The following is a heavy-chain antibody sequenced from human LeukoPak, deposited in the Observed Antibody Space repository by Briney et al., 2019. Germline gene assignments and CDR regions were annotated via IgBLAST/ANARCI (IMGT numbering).Heavy chain of an antibody. D-gene: IGHD1-1*01. J-gene: IGHJ4*02. Sequence: GGSLRLSCAASGFTVSSNYMSWVRQAPGKGLEWVSVIYSGGSTYYADSVKGRFTISRDNSKNTLYLQMNSLRAEGTAVYYCARERGTGDFDYWGQGTLVTVSS. CDR3: ARERGTGDFDY. CDR1: GFTVSSNY. CDR2: IYSGGST. V-gene: IGHV3-53*01.